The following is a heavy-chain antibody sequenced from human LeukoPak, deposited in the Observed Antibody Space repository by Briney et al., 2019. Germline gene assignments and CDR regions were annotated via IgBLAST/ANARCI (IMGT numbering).Heavy chain of an antibody. CDR3: ARASGGNSANYYYYGMDV. CDR1: GYTFTGYY. J-gene: IGHJ6*02. V-gene: IGHV1-2*04. Sequence: ASVKVSCKASGYTFTGYYMHWARQAPGQGLEWMGWINPNSGGTNYAQKFQGWVTMTRDTSISTAYMELSRLRSDDTAVYYCARASGGNSANYYYYGMDVWGQGTTVTVSS. D-gene: IGHD4-23*01. CDR2: INPNSGGT.